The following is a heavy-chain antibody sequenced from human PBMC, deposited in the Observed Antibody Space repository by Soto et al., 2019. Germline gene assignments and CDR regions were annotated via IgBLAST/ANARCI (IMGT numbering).Heavy chain of an antibody. J-gene: IGHJ4*02. V-gene: IGHV4-34*01. CDR3: ARGTTPRHYYDSSGYYKY. D-gene: IGHD3-22*01. CDR1: GGSFIRYS. Sequence: PSETLSLTCAVYGGSFIRYSWSWVRQPQGKWLEWIGEINHRGSTNYNPAHKSRVTILVDTSKNQFSRKLSSVTAADTAVYYCARGTTPRHYYDSSGYYKYWGQGTLVTVSS. CDR2: INHRGST.